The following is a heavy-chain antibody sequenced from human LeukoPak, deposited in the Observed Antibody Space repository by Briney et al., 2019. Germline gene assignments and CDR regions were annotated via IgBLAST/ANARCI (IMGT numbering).Heavy chain of an antibody. V-gene: IGHV4-4*07. CDR2: IYTSGTT. CDR1: GGSISNYY. CDR3: ARIDYEIGIDY. D-gene: IGHD4-17*01. J-gene: IGHJ4*02. Sequence: SETLSLTCTVSGGSISNYYWSWIRQPAGKGLEWIGRIYTSGTTHYNPSLKSRVTMSVDTSKNQFSLNLSSVTAADTAVYYCARIDYEIGIDYWGQGTLVTVSS.